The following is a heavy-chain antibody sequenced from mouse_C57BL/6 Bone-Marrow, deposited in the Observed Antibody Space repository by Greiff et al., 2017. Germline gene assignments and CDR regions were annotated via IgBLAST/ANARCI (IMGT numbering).Heavy chain of an antibody. CDR3: AIPYFHGSLPWFAY. Sequence: VQLQQPGAELVKPGASVKVSCKASGYTFTSYWMHWVKQRPGQGLEWIGRIHPSDSDTNYNQKFKGKATLTVDKSSSTSYMQLSSLTSEDSAVYYWAIPYFHGSLPWFAYWGQGTLVTVSA. V-gene: IGHV1-74*01. CDR1: GYTFTSYW. J-gene: IGHJ3*01. D-gene: IGHD1-1*01. CDR2: IHPSDSDT.